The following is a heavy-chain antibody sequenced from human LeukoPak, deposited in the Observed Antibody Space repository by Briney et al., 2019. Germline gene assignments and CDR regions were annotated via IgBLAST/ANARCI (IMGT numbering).Heavy chain of an antibody. Sequence: PSETLSPTCAVYGGSFSGYYWSWIRQPPGKGLEWIGEINHSGSTNYNPSLKSRVTISVDTSKNQFSLKLSSVTAADTAVYYCASTPLGELSPNWFDPWGQGTLVTVSS. CDR3: ASTPLGELSPNWFDP. CDR1: GGSFSGYY. J-gene: IGHJ5*02. CDR2: INHSGST. D-gene: IGHD3-16*02. V-gene: IGHV4-34*01.